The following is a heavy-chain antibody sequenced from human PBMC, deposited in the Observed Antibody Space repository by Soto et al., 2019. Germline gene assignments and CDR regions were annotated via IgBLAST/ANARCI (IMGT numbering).Heavy chain of an antibody. Sequence: SETLSLTCTVSGGSISSSSYYWGWIRQPPGKGLEWIGSIYYSGSIYYNPSLKSRVTISVDTSKNQFSLKLSSVTAADTAVYYCARQSQGYYYMDVWGKGTTVTVSS. CDR2: IYYSGSI. CDR1: GGSISSSSYY. J-gene: IGHJ6*03. CDR3: ARQSQGYYYMDV. V-gene: IGHV4-39*01.